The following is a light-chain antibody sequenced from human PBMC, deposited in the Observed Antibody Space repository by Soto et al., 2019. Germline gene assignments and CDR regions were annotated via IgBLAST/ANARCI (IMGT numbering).Light chain of an antibody. CDR2: SAS. CDR1: QSISDY. V-gene: IGKV1-39*01. Sequence: IQMTQSPSSLSASVGDRVTITCRASQSISDYLTWYQHKPGEAPEVLIYSASTLRSGVPSRFSGTGSGTEFTLTIATLQPDDFATYFCQHYHRNMWSFGPGTKVDI. CDR3: QHYHRNMWS. J-gene: IGKJ1*01.